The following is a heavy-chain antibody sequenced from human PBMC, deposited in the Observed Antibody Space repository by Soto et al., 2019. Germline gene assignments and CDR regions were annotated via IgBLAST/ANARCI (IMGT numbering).Heavy chain of an antibody. CDR1: GASISSGDYY. CDR3: GIVERITFGGITGPNDAVDR. D-gene: IGHD3-16*01. CDR2: IYFSETT. V-gene: IGHV4-30-4*01. Sequence: SETLSLTCNVSGASISSGDYYWSWIRQPPGKGLEWIGYIYFSETTSYNPSLKSRVTISGDKSKNQFSLRLTSVTAADTAVYFSGIVERITFGGITGPNDAVDRLGQGKMVT. J-gene: IGHJ3*01.